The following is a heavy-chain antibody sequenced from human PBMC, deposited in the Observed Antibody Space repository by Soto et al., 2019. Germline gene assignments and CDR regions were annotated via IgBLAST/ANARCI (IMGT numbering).Heavy chain of an antibody. V-gene: IGHV1-18*01. CDR1: GYTFTSYG. J-gene: IGHJ6*02. CDR2: ISAYNGNT. Sequence: QVQLVQSGAEVKKPGASVKVSCKASGYTFTSYGISWVRQAPGQGLEWMGWISAYNGNTNYAQKLQGRVTMTTDTSTSTADMELRSLRSDDTAGYYCAKRNIYYYYGMDVWGQGTTVTVSS. CDR3: AKRNIYYYYGMDV. D-gene: IGHD1-1*01.